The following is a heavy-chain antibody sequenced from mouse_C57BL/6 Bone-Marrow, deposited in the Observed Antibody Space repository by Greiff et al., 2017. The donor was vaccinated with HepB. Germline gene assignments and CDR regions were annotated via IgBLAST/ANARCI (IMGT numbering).Heavy chain of an antibody. Sequence: VQGVESGPGLVQPSQSLSITCTVSGFSLTSYGVHWVRQSPGKGLEWLGVIWSGGSTDYNAAFISRLSISKDNSKSQVFFKMNSLQADDTAIYYCARNCDYGSSSWFAYWGQGTLVTVSA. CDR2: IWSGGST. V-gene: IGHV2-2*01. CDR3: ARNCDYGSSSWFAY. CDR1: GFSLTSYG. D-gene: IGHD1-1*01. J-gene: IGHJ3*01.